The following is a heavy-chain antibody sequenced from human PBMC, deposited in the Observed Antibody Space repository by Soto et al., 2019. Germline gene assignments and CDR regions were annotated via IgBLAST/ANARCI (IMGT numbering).Heavy chain of an antibody. V-gene: IGHV4-39*01. D-gene: IGHD6-13*01. CDR1: GGSISSSSYY. J-gene: IGHJ4*02. Sequence: SETLSLTCTVSGGSISSSSYYWGWIRQPPGKGLEWIGSIYYSGSTYYNPSLKSRVTISVDTSKNQFSLKLSSVTAADTAVYYCARHDRDSSSWAPGANFDYWGQGTLVTVSS. CDR3: ARHDRDSSSWAPGANFDY. CDR2: IYYSGST.